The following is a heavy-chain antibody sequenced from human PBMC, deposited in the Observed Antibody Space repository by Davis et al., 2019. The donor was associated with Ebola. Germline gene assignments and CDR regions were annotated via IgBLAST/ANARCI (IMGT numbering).Heavy chain of an antibody. Sequence: MPSETLSLTCAVYGGSFSGYYWSWIRQPPGKGLEWVGSFSYGDNTHYYNPSLKSRVTISVDTSKNQFSLNLISVTAADTAVYYCARALQYQAHYGLDVWGQGTTVTVSS. J-gene: IGHJ6*02. CDR2: FSYGDNT. CDR3: ARALQYQAHYGLDV. CDR1: GGSFSGYY. V-gene: IGHV4-34*01. D-gene: IGHD2-2*01.